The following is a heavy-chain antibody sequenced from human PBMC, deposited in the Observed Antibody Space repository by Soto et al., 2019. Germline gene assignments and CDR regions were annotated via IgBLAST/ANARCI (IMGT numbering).Heavy chain of an antibody. CDR3: AKDTAPPELALPHDY. CDR2: ISGSGGST. D-gene: IGHD6-6*01. CDR1: GFTFSSYA. Sequence: PGGSLRLSCAASGFTFSSYAMSWVRQAPGKGLEWVSAISGSGGSTYYADSVKGRFTISRDNSKNTLYLQMNSLRAEDTAVYYCAKDTAPPELALPHDYWGQGTLVTVSS. J-gene: IGHJ4*02. V-gene: IGHV3-23*01.